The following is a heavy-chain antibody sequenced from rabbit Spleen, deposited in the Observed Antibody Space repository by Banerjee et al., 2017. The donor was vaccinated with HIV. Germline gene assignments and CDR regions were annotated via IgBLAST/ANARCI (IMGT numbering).Heavy chain of an antibody. CDR3: ARGYVL. J-gene: IGHJ3*01. CDR1: GFSFSSSYW. CDR2: IYDGSSDII. Sequence: QQQLVESGGDLVKPGASLTLTCKASGFSFSSSYWICWVRQAPGKGLEWIACIYDGSSDIIYYATWAKGRFTISKTSSTTVTLEMTSLTAADTATYFCARGYVLWGQGTLVTVS. D-gene: IGHD4-2*01. V-gene: IGHV1S45*01.